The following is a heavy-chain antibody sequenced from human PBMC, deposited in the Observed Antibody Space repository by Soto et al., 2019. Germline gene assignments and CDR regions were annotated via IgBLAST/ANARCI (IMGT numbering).Heavy chain of an antibody. D-gene: IGHD3-10*01. CDR1: GYTFTSYG. V-gene: IGHV1-18*04. CDR2: VSTYNGNT. Sequence: ASVKVSCKASGYTFTSYGISWVRQAPGQGLEWMGWVSTYNGNTNYAQKVQGRVTMTTDTSTRTAYMELRSLTSDDTAVYYCARGSGFGESSLVYWCRGTLVTVSS. CDR3: ARGSGFGESSLVY. J-gene: IGHJ4*02.